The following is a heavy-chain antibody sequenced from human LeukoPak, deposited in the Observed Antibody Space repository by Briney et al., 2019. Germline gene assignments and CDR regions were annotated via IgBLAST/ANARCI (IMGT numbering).Heavy chain of an antibody. CDR2: IYPGDSDT. Sequence: GESLKISCKGSGYSFTSYWIGWVRQMPGKGLEWMGIIYPGDSDTRYSPSFQGQVTISADKSISTAYLQWSSLKASDTAMYYCAREGGSYCSGGSCYPYAFDIWGQGTMVTVSS. CDR1: GYSFTSYW. D-gene: IGHD2-15*01. V-gene: IGHV5-51*01. CDR3: AREGGSYCSGGSCYPYAFDI. J-gene: IGHJ3*02.